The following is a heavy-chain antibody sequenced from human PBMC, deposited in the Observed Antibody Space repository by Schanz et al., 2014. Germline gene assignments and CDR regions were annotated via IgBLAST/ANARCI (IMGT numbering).Heavy chain of an antibody. J-gene: IGHJ4*02. CDR2: ISASGGST. D-gene: IGHD2-15*01. V-gene: IGHV3-23*04. CDR3: ARDRGYCSGGSCLTFDY. Sequence: EVQLVESGGGLVKPGGSLRLSCEASEFTFSSYKMNWVRQAPGKGLEWVSTISASGGSTYYADSVKGRFTISRDNSKNTLYLQMNTLRAEDTAVYYCARDRGYCSGGSCLTFDYWGQGTLVTVSS. CDR1: EFTFSSYK.